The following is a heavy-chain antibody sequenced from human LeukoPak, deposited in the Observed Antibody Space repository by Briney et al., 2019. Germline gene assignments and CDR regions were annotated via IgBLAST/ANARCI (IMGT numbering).Heavy chain of an antibody. J-gene: IGHJ4*02. D-gene: IGHD1-26*01. V-gene: IGHV3-23*01. Sequence: PGGSLRLSCAASGFTFSNYGMSWVRQAPGKGLEWVSTISGSGGSTYYADSVKGRFTISRDNSKNTLYLQMNSLRAEDTAVYYCAKVEHEESFLGYWGQGTLVTVSS. CDR1: GFTFSNYG. CDR3: AKVEHEESFLGY. CDR2: ISGSGGST.